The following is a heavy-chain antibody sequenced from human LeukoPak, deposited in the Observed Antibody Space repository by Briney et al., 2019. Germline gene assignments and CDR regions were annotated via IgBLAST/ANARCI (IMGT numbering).Heavy chain of an antibody. Sequence: GGSLRLSCAASGFTFSSYAMSWVRQAPGKGLEWVSAISGSGGSTYYADSVKGRFTISRDNSKNTLYLQMNSLRAEDTAVYYCAKDPVSQWELTGGFDYWGQGTLVTVSS. D-gene: IGHD1-26*01. V-gene: IGHV3-23*01. CDR3: AKDPVSQWELTGGFDY. CDR2: ISGSGGST. CDR1: GFTFSSYA. J-gene: IGHJ4*02.